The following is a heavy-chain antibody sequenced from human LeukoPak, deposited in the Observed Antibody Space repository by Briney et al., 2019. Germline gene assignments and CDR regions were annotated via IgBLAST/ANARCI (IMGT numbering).Heavy chain of an antibody. CDR2: IYSGGST. CDR1: GFTVSSNY. CDR3: ARGCSSTSCYYYYYGMDV. V-gene: IGHV3-66*01. J-gene: IGHJ6*02. D-gene: IGHD2-2*01. Sequence: GGSLRLSCAASGFTVSSNYMSWVRQAPGKGLEWVSVIYSGGSTYYADSVKGRFTISRDNSKNTLYPQMNSLRAEDTAVYYCARGCSSTSCYYYYYGMDVWGQGTTVTVSS.